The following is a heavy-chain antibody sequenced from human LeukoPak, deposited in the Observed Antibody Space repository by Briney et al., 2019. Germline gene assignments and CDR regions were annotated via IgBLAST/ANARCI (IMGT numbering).Heavy chain of an antibody. D-gene: IGHD1-26*01. J-gene: IGHJ3*02. CDR3: ASFKVGHDAFDI. CDR1: GCSVSLSY. V-gene: IGHV4-59*02. Sequence: SETLSLTCTLVGCSVSLSYRGWIRQPPGKGLPWFGYIYYSGISSYNPSLKSRLTISVDTSKNQFSLKLSSVTAADTAVDYCASFKVGHDAFDIWGQGTMVTVSS. CDR2: IYYSGIS.